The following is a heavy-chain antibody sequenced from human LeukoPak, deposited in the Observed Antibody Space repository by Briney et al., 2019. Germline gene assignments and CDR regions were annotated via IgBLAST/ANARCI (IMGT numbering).Heavy chain of an antibody. CDR3: ARGVYCSSTSCYYYYYYMDV. D-gene: IGHD2-2*01. V-gene: IGHV1-18*01. Sequence: GASVKVSCKASGYTFTSYGVNWLRQAPGQGLEWVGWISGYNGDTDYVENLQGRVTMTTDTSTSTAYMELRSLTPDDTAVYYCARGVYCSSTSCYYYYYYMDVWGKGTTVTVSS. CDR1: GYTFTSYG. CDR2: ISGYNGDT. J-gene: IGHJ6*03.